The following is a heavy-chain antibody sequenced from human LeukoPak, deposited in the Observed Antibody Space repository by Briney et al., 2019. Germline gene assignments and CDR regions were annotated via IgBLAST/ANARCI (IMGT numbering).Heavy chain of an antibody. Sequence: SETLSLTCTVSGGSISSYYWSWIRQPPGKGLEWIGYIYYSGSTNYNPSLKSRVTISVDTSKNQFSLKLSSVTAADTAVYYRARDPSGSPYYYYGMDVWGQGTTVTVSS. V-gene: IGHV4-59*01. CDR3: ARDPSGSPYYYYGMDV. J-gene: IGHJ6*02. CDR2: IYYSGST. CDR1: GGSISSYY.